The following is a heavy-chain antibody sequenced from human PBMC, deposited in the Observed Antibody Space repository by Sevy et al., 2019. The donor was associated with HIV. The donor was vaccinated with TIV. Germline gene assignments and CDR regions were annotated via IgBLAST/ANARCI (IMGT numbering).Heavy chain of an antibody. V-gene: IGHV3-7*01. Sequence: GGSLRLSCAASTFTFNDYWMNWVRQAPGKGLEWVANINQHGSEKYFLDSVKGRFTISRDNAKNSLYLQMNSLRAEDTAVFYCAGWGGGLDVWGQGTTVTVSS. CDR1: TFTFNDYW. J-gene: IGHJ6*02. CDR3: AGWGGGLDV. CDR2: INQHGSEK. D-gene: IGHD3-16*01.